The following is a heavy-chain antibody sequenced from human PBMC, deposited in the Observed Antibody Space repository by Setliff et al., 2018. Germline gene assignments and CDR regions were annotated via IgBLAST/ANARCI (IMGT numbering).Heavy chain of an antibody. CDR1: GDSISGAKYY. J-gene: IGHJ4*02. D-gene: IGHD6-6*01. Sequence: KTSETLSLTCTVSGDSISGAKYYWSWIRQSAGKGLECIGRIYTDGSTKYNPSLNSRVALSIDTSKNQFSLRLSSVTAADTGVYYCARGRIAERPEAIDYWGQGTLVTVSS. CDR3: ARGRIAERPEAIDY. CDR2: IYTDGST. V-gene: IGHV4-61*02.